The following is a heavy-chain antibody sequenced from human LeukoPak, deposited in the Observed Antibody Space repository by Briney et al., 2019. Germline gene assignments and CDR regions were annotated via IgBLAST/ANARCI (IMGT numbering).Heavy chain of an antibody. Sequence: GGSLRLSCAASGFTFSNAWMNWVRQAPGKGLEWVGRIKSKTDGGTTDYAAPVKGRFTISRDDSKNTLYLQMNSLKTEDTAVYYCTTALMAAPYYYYGMDVWGQGTTVTVSS. CDR2: IKSKTDGGTT. V-gene: IGHV3-15*07. CDR3: TTALMAAPYYYYGMDV. J-gene: IGHJ6*02. CDR1: GFTFSNAW. D-gene: IGHD6-6*01.